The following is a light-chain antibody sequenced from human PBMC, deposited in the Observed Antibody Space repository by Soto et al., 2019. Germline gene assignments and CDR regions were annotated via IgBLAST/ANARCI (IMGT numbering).Light chain of an antibody. V-gene: IGKV4-1*01. CDR1: QSVLYTSNNKNY. CDR3: QQYYSTPRT. J-gene: IGKJ1*01. Sequence: DIVMTQSPDSLAVSLGERATINCKSSQSVLYTSNNKNYLAWYQQKPGQPPKLLISWTSTRESGFPDRFSGSGSGTDFTLTISSLQPEDVALYYCQQYYSTPRTFGQGTKVEIK. CDR2: WTS.